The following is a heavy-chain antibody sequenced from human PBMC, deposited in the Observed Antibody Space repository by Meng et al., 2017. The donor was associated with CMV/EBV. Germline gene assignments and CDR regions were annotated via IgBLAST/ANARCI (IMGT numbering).Heavy chain of an antibody. V-gene: IGHV3-23*03. D-gene: IGHD5-12*01. J-gene: IGHJ6*02. CDR1: GFTFSSYA. CDR3: ARNVDYGMDV. CDR2: IYRANSNT. Sequence: GESLKISCAASGFTFSSYAMSWVRQAPGKGLEWVSVIYRANSNTYYADSVKGRFTISRDNSNNTLYLQMNSLRAEDTAVYYCARNVDYGMDVWGQGTTVTVSS.